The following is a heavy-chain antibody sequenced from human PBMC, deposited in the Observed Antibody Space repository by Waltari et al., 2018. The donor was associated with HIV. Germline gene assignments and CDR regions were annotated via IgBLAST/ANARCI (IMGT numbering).Heavy chain of an antibody. Sequence: QVQLVQSGAEVKKPGASVKVSCKASGYTFTGYYMHWVRQAPGQGLEWMGWINPNSGGTNHAQKFQGRVTMTRYTSISTAYMELSRLRSDDTAVYYCARRSSGGMDVWGQGTTVTVSS. CDR1: GYTFTGYY. V-gene: IGHV1-2*02. CDR3: ARRSSGGMDV. CDR2: INPNSGGT. J-gene: IGHJ6*02. D-gene: IGHD6-13*01.